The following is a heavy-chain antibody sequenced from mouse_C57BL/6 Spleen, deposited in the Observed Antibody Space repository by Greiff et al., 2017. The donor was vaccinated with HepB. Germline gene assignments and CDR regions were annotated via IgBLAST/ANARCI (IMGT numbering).Heavy chain of an antibody. CDR2: ISYDGSN. V-gene: IGHV3-6*01. D-gene: IGHD2-5*01. CDR3: ARDGYYSNWGYAMDY. Sequence: EVQLVESGPGLVKPSQSLSLTCSVTGYSITSGYYWNWIRQFPGNKLEWMGYISYDGSNNYNPSLKNRISITRDTSKNQFFLKLNSVTTEDTATYYCARDGYYSNWGYAMDYWGQGTSVTVSS. J-gene: IGHJ4*01. CDR1: GYSITSGYY.